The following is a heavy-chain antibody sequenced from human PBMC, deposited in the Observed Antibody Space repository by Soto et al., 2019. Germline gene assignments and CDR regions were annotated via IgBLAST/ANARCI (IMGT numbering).Heavy chain of an antibody. CDR3: VRESVASGPNYFDT. J-gene: IGHJ5*02. CDR1: GGTITSGRSS. CDR2: IYHSGST. V-gene: IGHV4-30-2*06. D-gene: IGHD6-6*01. Sequence: QLQLQEFGSGLVKPSQTLSLTCSVSGGTITSGRSSWNWIRQSPGKGLEWIAYIYHSGSTYYNPSLKSRVTISVDRSENQFSLKLTSVTAADTAVYYCVRESVASGPNYFDTWGPGTLVTVSS.